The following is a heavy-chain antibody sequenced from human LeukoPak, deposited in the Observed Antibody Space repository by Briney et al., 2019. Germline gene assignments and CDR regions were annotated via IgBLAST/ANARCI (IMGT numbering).Heavy chain of an antibody. CDR1: GFTFSSYS. CDR3: ARGDLYYYDSSGGDY. J-gene: IGHJ4*02. Sequence: GGSLRLSCAASGFTFSSYSMNWVRQAPGKGLEWVSYISSSSTIYYADSVKGRFTISRDNAKNSLYLQMNSLRAEDTAVYYCARGDLYYYDSSGGDYWGQGTLVTVSS. V-gene: IGHV3-48*04. CDR2: ISSSSTI. D-gene: IGHD3-22*01.